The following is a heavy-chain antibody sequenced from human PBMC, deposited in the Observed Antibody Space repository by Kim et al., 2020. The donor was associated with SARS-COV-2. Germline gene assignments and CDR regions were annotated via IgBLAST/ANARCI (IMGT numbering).Heavy chain of an antibody. J-gene: IGHJ5*02. CDR3: ARDRGDYVWGSYRRLGWFDP. CDR2: IIPIFGTA. CDR1: GGTFSSYA. Sequence: SVKVSCKASGGTFSSYAISWVRQAPGQGLEWMGGIIPIFGTANYAQKFQGRVTITADESTSTAYMELSSLRSEDTAVYYCARDRGDYVWGSYRRLGWFDPWGQGTLVTVSS. V-gene: IGHV1-69*13. D-gene: IGHD3-16*01.